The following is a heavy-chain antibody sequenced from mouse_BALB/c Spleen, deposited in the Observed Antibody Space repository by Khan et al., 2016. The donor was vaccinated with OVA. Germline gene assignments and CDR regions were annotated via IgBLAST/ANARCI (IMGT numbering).Heavy chain of an antibody. CDR2: ISYSGTT. CDR1: GYSITSNYA. J-gene: IGHJ4*01. CDR3: ARGNYYGYAMDY. D-gene: IGHD1-1*01. V-gene: IGHV3-2*02. Sequence: EVKLEESGPGLVKPSQSLSLTCTVTGYSITSNYAWNWIRQFPGNKLEWMGYISYSGTTSYNPSLKSRISITRDTSKNQFFLQLNSVTTEDTATYYCARGNYYGYAMDYWGQGTSVTVPS.